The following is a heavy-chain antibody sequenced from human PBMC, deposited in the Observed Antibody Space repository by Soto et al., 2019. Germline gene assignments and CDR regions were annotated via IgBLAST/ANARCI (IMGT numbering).Heavy chain of an antibody. CDR2: IYYSGST. J-gene: IGHJ4*02. V-gene: IGHV4-31*03. D-gene: IGHD6-6*01. CDR1: GGSISSGGYY. Sequence: PSETLSLTCTVSGGSISSGGYYWSWIRQHPGKGLEWIGYIYYSGSTYYNPSLKSRVTISVDTSKNQFSPKLSSVTAADTAVYYCAREYSSSSGYYFDYWGQGTLVTVSS. CDR3: AREYSSSSGYYFDY.